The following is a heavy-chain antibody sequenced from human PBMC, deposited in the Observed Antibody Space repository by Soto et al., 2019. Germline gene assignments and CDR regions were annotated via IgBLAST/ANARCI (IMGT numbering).Heavy chain of an antibody. CDR3: GREASGFDF. J-gene: IGHJ4*02. CDR2: IYSTGSI. CDR1: GGSITNYY. Sequence: QVQLQESGPRLVKSSETLSPTCTVSGGSITNYYWSWIRQPAGEGLEWLGRIYSTGSINLNPSLKHPVSMSVDTSKNQFSLTLRSMAAADTAVYYCGREASGFDFWGQGTLVTVSS. V-gene: IGHV4-4*07. D-gene: IGHD3-10*01.